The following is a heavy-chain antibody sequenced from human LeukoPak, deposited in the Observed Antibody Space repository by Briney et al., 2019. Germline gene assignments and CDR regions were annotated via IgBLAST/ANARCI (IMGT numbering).Heavy chain of an antibody. CDR2: IYHSGST. CDR1: GYSISSGYY. Sequence: SETLSLTCAVSGYSISSGYYWGWIRRPPGKGLEWIGSIYHSGSTYYNPSLKSRVTISVDTSKNQFSLKLSSVTAADTAVYYCARAPVVVAATDAGYNWFDPWGQGTLVTVSS. D-gene: IGHD2-15*01. V-gene: IGHV4-38-2*01. CDR3: ARAPVVVAATDAGYNWFDP. J-gene: IGHJ5*02.